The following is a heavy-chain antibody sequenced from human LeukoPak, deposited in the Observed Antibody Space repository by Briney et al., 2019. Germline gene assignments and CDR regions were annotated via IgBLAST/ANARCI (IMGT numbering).Heavy chain of an antibody. J-gene: IGHJ4*02. CDR3: ARVFVSGYDVLTGYFRAFDY. Sequence: GGSLRLSCAASGFTFSSSEMYWVRQAPGKGLEWVSYISTTGNTKYYADSVQGRFTVSRDNGQSLLFLQINSLRAGDTAIYYCARVFVSGYDVLTGYFRAFDYWGQGALVTVSS. V-gene: IGHV3-48*03. CDR1: GFTFSSSE. CDR2: ISTTGNTK. D-gene: IGHD3-9*01.